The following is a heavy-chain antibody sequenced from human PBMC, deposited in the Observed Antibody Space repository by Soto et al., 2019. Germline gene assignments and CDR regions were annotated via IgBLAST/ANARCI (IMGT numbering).Heavy chain of an antibody. CDR1: GFTFSSYA. V-gene: IGHV3-23*01. Sequence: EVQLLESGGGLVQPGGSLRLSCAASGFTFSSYAMSWVRQAPGKGLEWVSAISGSGGSTYYADSVKGLFTISRDNSKNKLYLQMNSLRAEDTAVYYCAKVYYDSSGYPLYYFDYWGQGTLVTVSS. CDR3: AKVYYDSSGYPLYYFDY. D-gene: IGHD3-22*01. J-gene: IGHJ4*02. CDR2: ISGSGGST.